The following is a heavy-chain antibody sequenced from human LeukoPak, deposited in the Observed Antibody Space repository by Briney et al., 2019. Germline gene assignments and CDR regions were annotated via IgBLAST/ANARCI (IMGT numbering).Heavy chain of an antibody. CDR3: VREVIRGYYLFDS. D-gene: IGHD3-22*01. CDR2: IYSSGDT. Sequence: PSGTLSLTCTISGGSISYYYWSWIRQPAGKGLEWIGRIYSSGDTNYNPSLKSRVTMSVDTPKNQFSLRVSSVTAADTAVYYCVREVIRGYYLFDSWGQGTLVTVSS. J-gene: IGHJ4*02. V-gene: IGHV4-4*07. CDR1: GGSISYYY.